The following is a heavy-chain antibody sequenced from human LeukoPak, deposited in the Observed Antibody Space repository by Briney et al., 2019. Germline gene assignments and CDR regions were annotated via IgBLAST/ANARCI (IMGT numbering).Heavy chain of an antibody. V-gene: IGHV1-46*01. Sequence: GASVKVSCKASGYTFTSYYMHWVRQAPGQRLECMVIINPSGGSTSYAQKFQGRVTMTRDMSTSTDCMELSSLRSEDTAVYYCARDNSVEDTAWWFDPWGQGTLVTVSS. CDR3: ARDNSVEDTAWWFDP. CDR1: GYTFTSYY. CDR2: INPSGGST. J-gene: IGHJ5*02. D-gene: IGHD4-23*01.